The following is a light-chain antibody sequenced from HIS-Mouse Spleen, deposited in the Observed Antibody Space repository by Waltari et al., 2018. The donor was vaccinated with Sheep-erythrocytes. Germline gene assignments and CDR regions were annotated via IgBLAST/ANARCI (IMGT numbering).Light chain of an antibody. CDR3: QQRSNWYT. CDR1: QSFSSN. J-gene: IGKJ2*01. V-gene: IGKV3-11*01. Sequence: EIVLTQSPATLSLSPGERATLPCRASQSFSSNLACYQQKPGQAPRLLIYDASNTATGIPARFSGSGSGTDFTLTISSLEPEDFAVYYCQQRSNWYTFGQGTKLEIK. CDR2: DAS.